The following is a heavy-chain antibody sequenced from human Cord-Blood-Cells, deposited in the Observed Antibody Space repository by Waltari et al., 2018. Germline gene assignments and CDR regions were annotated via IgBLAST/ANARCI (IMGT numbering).Heavy chain of an antibody. D-gene: IGHD3-3*01. Sequence: QVQLVESGGGVVQPGRSLRLSCAASGFTFSSYGMHCVRQAPGKGLEWVAVIWYDGSNKYYADSVKGRFTISRDNSKNTLYLQMNSLRAEDTAVYYCARAGETIFGVVTNYWGQGTLVTVSS. J-gene: IGHJ4*02. CDR3: ARAGETIFGVVTNY. CDR2: IWYDGSNK. CDR1: GFTFSSYG. V-gene: IGHV3-33*01.